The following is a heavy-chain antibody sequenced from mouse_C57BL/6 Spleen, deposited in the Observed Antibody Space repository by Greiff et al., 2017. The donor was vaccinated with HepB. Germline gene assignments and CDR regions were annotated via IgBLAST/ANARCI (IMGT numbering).Heavy chain of an antibody. D-gene: IGHD1-1*01. J-gene: IGHJ1*03. Sequence: EVNVVESGGGLVQPGGSLKLSCAASGFTFSDYYMYWVRQTPEKRLEWVAYISNGGGSTYYPDTVKGRFTISRDNAKNTLYLQMSRLKSEDTAMYYCARYYYGSSGYFDVWGTGTTVTVSS. CDR1: GFTFSDYY. CDR2: ISNGGGST. V-gene: IGHV5-12*01. CDR3: ARYYYGSSGYFDV.